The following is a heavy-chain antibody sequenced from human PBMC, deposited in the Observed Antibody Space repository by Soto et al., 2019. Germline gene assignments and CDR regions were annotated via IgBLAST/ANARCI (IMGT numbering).Heavy chain of an antibody. CDR3: ARVYKNWFDS. CDR2: IDPSDSYT. Sequence: GESLKISCKTSGYTFSAFWIHWVRQVPGKGLEWLGKIDPSDSYTNYSPSFEGHITISTDNSITTAYLQWRSLRASYTALYFCARVYKNWFDSCAQGTMVTVSS. CDR1: GYTFSAFW. D-gene: IGHD1-1*01. V-gene: IGHV5-10-1*01. J-gene: IGHJ5*01.